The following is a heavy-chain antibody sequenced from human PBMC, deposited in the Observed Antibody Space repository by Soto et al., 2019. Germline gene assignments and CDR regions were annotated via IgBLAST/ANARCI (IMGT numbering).Heavy chain of an antibody. Sequence: AASVKVSCKASGYTFTGYYMHWVRQAPGQGLEWMGWINPNSGGTNYAQKFQGWVTMTRDTSISTAYMELSRLRSDDTAVYYCSRSGYRDAFDIWGQGTMVTVSS. CDR2: INPNSGGT. CDR3: SRSGYRDAFDI. V-gene: IGHV1-2*04. CDR1: GYTFTGYY. J-gene: IGHJ3*02. D-gene: IGHD3-22*01.